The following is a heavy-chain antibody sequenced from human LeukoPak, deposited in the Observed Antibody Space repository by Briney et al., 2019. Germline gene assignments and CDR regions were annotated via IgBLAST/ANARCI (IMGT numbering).Heavy chain of an antibody. V-gene: IGHV3-7*01. CDR3: ARASATIVVVAAATRGHAFDY. CDR1: GFTFSSYW. CDR2: IKQDGSEK. Sequence: GGSLRLSCAASGFTFSSYWMSWVRQAPGKGLEWVANIKQDGSEKYYVDSVKGRFTISRDNAKNSLYLQMNSLRAEDTAVYYCARASATIVVVAAATRGHAFDYWGQGTLVTVSS. D-gene: IGHD2-15*01. J-gene: IGHJ4*02.